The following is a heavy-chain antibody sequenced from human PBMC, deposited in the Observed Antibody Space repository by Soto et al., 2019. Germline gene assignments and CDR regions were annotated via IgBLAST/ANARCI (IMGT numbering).Heavy chain of an antibody. CDR2: IYYSGST. J-gene: IGHJ5*02. V-gene: IGHV4-59*01. Sequence: SETLSLTCTVSGGSISSYYWSWIRQPPGKGLEWIGYIYYSGSTNYNPSLKSRVTISVDTSKNQFSLKLSSVTAADTAVYYRAREHIAAAGMRGFDPWGQGTLVTVSS. CDR3: AREHIAAAGMRGFDP. CDR1: GGSISSYY. D-gene: IGHD6-13*01.